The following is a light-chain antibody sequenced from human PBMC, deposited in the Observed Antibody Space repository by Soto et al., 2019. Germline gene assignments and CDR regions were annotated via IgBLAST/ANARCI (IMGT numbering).Light chain of an antibody. V-gene: IGKV3-20*01. CDR1: QSVSSSY. J-gene: IGKJ1*01. CDR2: GAS. CDR3: QQYGSSPWT. Sequence: EIGLTQSPGTLSLSPGERATLSCRASQSVSSSYLAWYQQKPGQAPRLLIYGASSRATGIPDRFGGSGSGTDFTLTISRLEPEDFAVYYCQQYGSSPWTFGQGTKVEIK.